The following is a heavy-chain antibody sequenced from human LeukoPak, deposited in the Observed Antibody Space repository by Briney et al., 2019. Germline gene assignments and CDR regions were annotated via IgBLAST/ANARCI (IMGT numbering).Heavy chain of an antibody. Sequence: GGSLRLSCAASGFTFSNYAMNWVRQAPGKGLEWVSSISSSTSFIHYADSVKGRFTISRDNAKNSLYLQMNSLRAEDTAMYYCARPRGDSGYDAEIWGQGTLVTVSS. D-gene: IGHD5-12*01. CDR1: GFTFSNYA. J-gene: IGHJ4*02. CDR3: ARPRGDSGYDAEI. V-gene: IGHV3-21*01. CDR2: ISSSTSFI.